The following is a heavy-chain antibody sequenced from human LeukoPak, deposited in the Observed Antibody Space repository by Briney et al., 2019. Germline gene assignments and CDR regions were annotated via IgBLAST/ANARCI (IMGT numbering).Heavy chain of an antibody. V-gene: IGHV1-46*03. CDR3: VREYHGGYFDS. Sequence: ASVKVSCETSGYTFSDYYLHWMRRAPGQGLEWMAITNPRTEGRDYAQKFQGRITVTRETPTSTVYMELRSLRSEDTAIYYCVREYHGGYFDSWGQGTMVTVSS. D-gene: IGHD2-2*01. CDR2: TNPRTEGR. J-gene: IGHJ4*02. CDR1: GYTFSDYY.